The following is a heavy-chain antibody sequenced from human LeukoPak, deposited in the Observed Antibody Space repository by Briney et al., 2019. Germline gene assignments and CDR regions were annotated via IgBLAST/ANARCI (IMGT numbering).Heavy chain of an antibody. Sequence: GASVKVSCKASGYTFTSYGISWVRQAPGQGLEWMGWISAYNGNTNYAQKLQGRVTMTTDTSTSTAYMELRSLRSDDTAVYYCARDTLSSVPAAPPPLYYYYMDVWGKGTTVTVSS. J-gene: IGHJ6*03. V-gene: IGHV1-18*01. D-gene: IGHD2-2*01. CDR1: GYTFTSYG. CDR3: ARDTLSSVPAAPPPLYYYYMDV. CDR2: ISAYNGNT.